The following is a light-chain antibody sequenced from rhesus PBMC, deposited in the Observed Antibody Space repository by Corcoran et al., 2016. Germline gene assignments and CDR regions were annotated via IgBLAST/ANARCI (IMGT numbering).Light chain of an antibody. CDR1: QGINTY. J-gene: IGKJ4*01. CDR2: GAS. Sequence: DAQLTQSPSSLSASVGDRVTITCRASQGINTYLHWSQQKPGKSPKRLISGASSLESGVPSRVSGSGSGTEFTLTISSLQPEDFATYYCLQYNDNPLTFGGGTKVEIK. CDR3: LQYNDNPLT. V-gene: IGKV1-43*01.